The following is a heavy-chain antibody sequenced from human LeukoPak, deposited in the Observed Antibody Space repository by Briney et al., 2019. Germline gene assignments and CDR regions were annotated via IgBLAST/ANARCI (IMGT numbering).Heavy chain of an antibody. CDR1: GFTFSSYA. CDR2: ISYDGSNK. V-gene: IGHV3-30*04. J-gene: IGHJ4*02. Sequence: GGSLRLSCAAPGFTFSSYAMHWVRQAPGKGLEWVAVISYDGSNKYYADSVKGRFTISRDNAKNSLYLQMNILRAEDTAVYYCARDPHSSGRKSYFDYWGQGTLVTVSS. D-gene: IGHD6-19*01. CDR3: ARDPHSSGRKSYFDY.